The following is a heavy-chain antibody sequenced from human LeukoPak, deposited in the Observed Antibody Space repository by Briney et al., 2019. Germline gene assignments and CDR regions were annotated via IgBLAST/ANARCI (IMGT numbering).Heavy chain of an antibody. D-gene: IGHD6-13*01. J-gene: IGHJ6*02. CDR1: GYTFTGYY. Sequence: GASVKVSCKASGYTFTGYYMHWVRQAPGQGLEWMGWINPNSGGTNYAQKFQGRVTMTRDTSISTAYMELSRLRSDDTAVYYCARDLGSSWFLYYYYGMDVWGQGTTVTVSS. V-gene: IGHV1-2*02. CDR3: ARDLGSSWFLYYYYGMDV. CDR2: INPNSGGT.